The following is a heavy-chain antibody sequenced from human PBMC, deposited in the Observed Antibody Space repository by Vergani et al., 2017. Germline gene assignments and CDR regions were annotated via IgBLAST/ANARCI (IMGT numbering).Heavy chain of an antibody. CDR1: GFTVSSNY. J-gene: IGHJ6*02. D-gene: IGHD2-15*01. CDR3: ARPRGYCSGGSCYSGYYYGMDV. Sequence: EVQLVESGGGLIQPGGSLRLSCAASGFTVSSNYMSWVRQAPGKGLEWVSVIYSGGSTYYADSVKGRFTISSDNSKNTLYLQMNSLRAEDTAVYYCARPRGYCSGGSCYSGYYYGMDVWGQGTTVTVSS. CDR2: IYSGGST. V-gene: IGHV3-53*01.